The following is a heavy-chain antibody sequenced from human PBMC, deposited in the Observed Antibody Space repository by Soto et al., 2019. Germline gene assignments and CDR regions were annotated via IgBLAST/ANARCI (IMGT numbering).Heavy chain of an antibody. CDR2: IYHSGST. V-gene: IGHV4-30-2*01. CDR3: ARGGVHGYFDY. Sequence: SETLSLTCAVSGGSISSGGYSWSWIRQPPGKGLEWIGYIYHSGSTYYNPSLKSRVTISVDRSKNQFSLKLSSVTAADTAVYYCARGGVHGYFDYWGQGTLVTISS. CDR1: GGSISSGGYS. J-gene: IGHJ4*02. D-gene: IGHD3-10*01.